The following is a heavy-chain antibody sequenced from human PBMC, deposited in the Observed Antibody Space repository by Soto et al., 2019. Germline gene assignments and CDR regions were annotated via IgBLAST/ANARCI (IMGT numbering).Heavy chain of an antibody. J-gene: IGHJ4*02. Sequence: QVQLLESGPGLVKPSQTLSLTCTVSGGSISIGGYYWSWIRQHPGKGLEWIGYIYYSGVTYYTPSLKGRVTISIDTSKNRFSLKLSSVTAADTAVYYCAGGVLYWGQGTLVTVSS. CDR3: AGGVLY. CDR1: GGSISIGGYY. V-gene: IGHV4-31*03. CDR2: IYYSGVT.